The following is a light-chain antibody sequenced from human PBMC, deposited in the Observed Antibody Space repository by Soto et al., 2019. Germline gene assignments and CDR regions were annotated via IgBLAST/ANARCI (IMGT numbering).Light chain of an antibody. CDR2: GAS. Sequence: EIVLTQSPGTLSLSPGERATLSCRASQSVSSSYLAWYQQKPGQAPRLLIYGASSRATGIPDRFSGSGSGTDLNLTISRLEPEDFAVYYCQQYDTSPWPFGQGTKVEIK. J-gene: IGKJ1*01. CDR3: QQYDTSPWP. CDR1: QSVSSSY. V-gene: IGKV3-20*01.